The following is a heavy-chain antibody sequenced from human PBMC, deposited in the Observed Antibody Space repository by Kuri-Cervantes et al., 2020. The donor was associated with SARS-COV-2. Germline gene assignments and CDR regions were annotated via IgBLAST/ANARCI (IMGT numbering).Heavy chain of an antibody. D-gene: IGHD2-2*01. J-gene: IGHJ3*02. CDR2: ISYDGSSK. Sequence: GGTLKISCAASGFTFSSFGMHWVRQAPGKGLEWLAVISYDGSSKWYADSVKGRFTISRDNSKNTLYLQMNSLRAEDTAVYYCARLVFVDAFDIWGQGTMVTVSS. CDR3: ARLVFVDAFDI. V-gene: IGHV3-30*03. CDR1: GFTFSSFG.